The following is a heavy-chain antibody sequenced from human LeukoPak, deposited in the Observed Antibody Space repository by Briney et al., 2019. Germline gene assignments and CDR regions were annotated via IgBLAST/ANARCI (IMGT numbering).Heavy chain of an antibody. V-gene: IGHV1-46*01. D-gene: IGHD5-18*01. Sequence: GASVKVSCKASGYTLTSYYMHWVRQAPGQGLEWMGIINPSGGSTSYAQKFQGRVTMTRDTSTSTVYMELSSLRSEDTAVYYCARTAASNGYGYYYYGMDVWGQGTTVTVSS. CDR2: INPSGGST. J-gene: IGHJ6*02. CDR3: ARTAASNGYGYYYYGMDV. CDR1: GYTLTSYY.